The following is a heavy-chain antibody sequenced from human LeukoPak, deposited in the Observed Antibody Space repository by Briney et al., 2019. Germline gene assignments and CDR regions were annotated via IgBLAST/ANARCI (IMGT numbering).Heavy chain of an antibody. J-gene: IGHJ4*02. CDR3: TTGTWIQLWLADY. V-gene: IGHV3-15*01. Sequence: GGSLRLSCATSGFTFRNACMSWVRQAPGKGLEGVGHIKGKTDGGTTDYAAPVQGRFTISRDDSKNTLYLQMNSLKTEDTAVYYCTTGTWIQLWLADYWGQGTLVTVSS. CDR2: IKGKTDGGTT. CDR1: GFTFRNAC. D-gene: IGHD5-18*01.